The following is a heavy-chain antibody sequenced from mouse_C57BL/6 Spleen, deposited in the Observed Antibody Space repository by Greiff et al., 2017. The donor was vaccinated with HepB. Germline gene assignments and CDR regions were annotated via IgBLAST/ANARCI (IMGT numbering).Heavy chain of an antibody. CDR2: IYPRSGNT. D-gene: IGHD2-1*01. CDR3: ALLDYAMDY. Sequence: VQLQQSGAELARPGASVKLSCKASGYTFTSYGISWVKQRTGQGLEWIGEIYPRSGNTYYNEKFKGKATLTADKSSSTAYMELRSLTSEDSAVYFCALLDYAMDYWGQGTSVTVSS. J-gene: IGHJ4*01. CDR1: GYTFTSYG. V-gene: IGHV1-81*01.